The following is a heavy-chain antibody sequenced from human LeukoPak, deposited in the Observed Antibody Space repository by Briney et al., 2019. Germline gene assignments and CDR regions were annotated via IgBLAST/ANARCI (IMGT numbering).Heavy chain of an antibody. Sequence: GGSLRLSCAASGFTFSSYAMSWVRQAPGKGLEWASAISGSGGSTYYADSVKGRFTISRDNSKNTLYLQMNSLRAEDTAVYYCAKNRLVRGTYYFDYWGQGTLVTVSS. CDR1: GFTFSSYA. CDR3: AKNRLVRGTYYFDY. D-gene: IGHD3-10*01. V-gene: IGHV3-23*01. J-gene: IGHJ4*02. CDR2: ISGSGGST.